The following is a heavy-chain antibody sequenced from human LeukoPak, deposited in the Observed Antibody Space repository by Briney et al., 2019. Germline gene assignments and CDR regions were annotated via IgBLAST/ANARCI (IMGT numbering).Heavy chain of an antibody. CDR1: GGSISSGGYY. J-gene: IGHJ6*02. Sequence: SETLSLTCTVSGGSISSGGYYWSWIRRHPGKGLEWIGYIYYSGSTYYNPSLKSRVTISVDTSKNQFSLKLSSVTAADTAVYYCARETTVVDYGMDVWGQGTTVTVSS. CDR2: IYYSGST. D-gene: IGHD4-11*01. CDR3: ARETTVVDYGMDV. V-gene: IGHV4-31*03.